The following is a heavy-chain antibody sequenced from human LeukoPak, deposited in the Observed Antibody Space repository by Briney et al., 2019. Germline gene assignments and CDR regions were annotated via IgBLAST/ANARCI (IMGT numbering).Heavy chain of an antibody. D-gene: IGHD3-3*01. Sequence: SQTLSLTCTVSGGSISSGSYCWSWIRQPAGKGLEWIGRIYTSESTNYNPSLNSRVTISVDTSKNQFSLKLSSVTAADTAVYYCARGLIYDFWSGYYFDYWGQGTLVTVSS. V-gene: IGHV4-61*02. CDR2: IYTSEST. CDR1: GGSISSGSYC. CDR3: ARGLIYDFWSGYYFDY. J-gene: IGHJ4*02.